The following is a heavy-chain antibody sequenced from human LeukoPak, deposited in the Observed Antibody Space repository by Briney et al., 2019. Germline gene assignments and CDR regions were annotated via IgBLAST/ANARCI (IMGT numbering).Heavy chain of an antibody. D-gene: IGHD3-3*01. CDR1: GFTSSSSA. J-gene: IGHJ4*02. V-gene: IGHV3-23*01. CDR2: ISPGGSP. Sequence: GGSLRLSCAASGFTSSSSAMGWVRQAPGKGLEWVSAISPGGSPYYADSVKGRFTISRDNSKNTLYLQMNSLRAEDTALYYCVKKRSYYDFWSGYCHYWGQGTLVTVSS. CDR3: VKKRSYYDFWSGYCHY.